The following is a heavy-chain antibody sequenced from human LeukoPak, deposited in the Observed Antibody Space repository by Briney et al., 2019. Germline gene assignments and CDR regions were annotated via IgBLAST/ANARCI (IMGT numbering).Heavy chain of an antibody. CDR2: ISGSGGST. D-gene: IGHD5-18*01. J-gene: IGHJ4*02. CDR1: GFTPSSYA. V-gene: IGHV3-23*01. CDR3: AKPKSQLGLEDIKLHLDY. Sequence: PGRSLRLSCAASGFTPSSYATSWVRQAPGNGLEWVSAISGSGGSTYYTDSVKGRSTISRDNSKNTLYLQMDSLRAEDPAVYYWAKPKSQLGLEDIKLHLDYWGQGTLVTVSS.